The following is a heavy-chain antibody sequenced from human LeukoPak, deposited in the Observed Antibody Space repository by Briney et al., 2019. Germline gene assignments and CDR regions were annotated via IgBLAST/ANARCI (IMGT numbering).Heavy chain of an antibody. CDR1: GGSISSYY. V-gene: IGHV4-59*01. Sequence: TSETLSLTCTVSGGSISSYYWSWIRQPPGKGLEWIGYIYYSGSTNYNPSLKSRVTISVDTSKNQFSLKLSSVTAADTAVYYCARGGLFDMVRGVWSGFVGYFDYWGQGTLVTVSS. D-gene: IGHD3-10*01. CDR2: IYYSGST. J-gene: IGHJ4*02. CDR3: ARGGLFDMVRGVWSGFVGYFDY.